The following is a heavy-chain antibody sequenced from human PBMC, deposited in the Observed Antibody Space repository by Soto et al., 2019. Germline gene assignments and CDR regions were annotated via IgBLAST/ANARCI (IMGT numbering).Heavy chain of an antibody. CDR3: AKDLRYSSSSG. CDR1: GFTFSSYA. Sequence: EVQLLESGGGLVQPGGALGLSCAASGFTFSSYAMSWVRQAPGKGLEWVSAISGSGGSTYYADSVKGRFTISRDNFKNTLYLQMNSLRAEDTAVYYCAKDLRYSSSSGWGQGTLVTVSS. CDR2: ISGSGGST. V-gene: IGHV3-23*01. J-gene: IGHJ4*02. D-gene: IGHD6-6*01.